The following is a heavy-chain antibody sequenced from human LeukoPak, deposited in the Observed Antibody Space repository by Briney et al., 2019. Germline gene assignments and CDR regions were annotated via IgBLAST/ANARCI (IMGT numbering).Heavy chain of an antibody. CDR2: ITSSGGST. CDR3: ARASFGVIVGPDY. Sequence: GGSLRLSCAASGFIFKNYAMNWVRQAPGKGLEWVSAITSSGGSTYYADSVKGRFTISRDNSKNTLSLQMNSLKAEDTAVYYCARASFGVIVGPDYWGQGTLVTVSS. V-gene: IGHV3-23*01. D-gene: IGHD3-3*01. CDR1: GFIFKNYA. J-gene: IGHJ4*02.